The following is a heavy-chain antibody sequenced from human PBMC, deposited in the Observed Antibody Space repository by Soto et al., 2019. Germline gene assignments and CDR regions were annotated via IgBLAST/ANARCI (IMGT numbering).Heavy chain of an antibody. J-gene: IGHJ4*02. Sequence: EVQLVESGGGLVHPGGSLRLSCAASGFILSSYSMNWVRQAPGKGLEWVSYISDSSSAIVYADSVKGRFTISRDNAQNSLYLQMNSLRAEDTAVYYCARGRIATPGYPNWGQGTLVTVSS. CDR3: ARGRIATPGYPN. CDR2: ISDSSSAI. D-gene: IGHD6-13*01. CDR1: GFILSSYS. V-gene: IGHV3-48*01.